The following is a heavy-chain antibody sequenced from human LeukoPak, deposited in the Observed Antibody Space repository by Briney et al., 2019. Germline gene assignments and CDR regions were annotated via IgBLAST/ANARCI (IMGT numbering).Heavy chain of an antibody. CDR1: VGSNNNYY. CDR3: ARGLPYLY. D-gene: IGHD2-21*02. V-gene: IGHV4-59*01. J-gene: IGHJ4*02. Sequence: SVTLSLTCTVSVGSNNNYYWSWIRQPPGKGLVWIGYIYYRGSTNYNPSLKSRVTFSVDTSKNQFSLKLNSVTAADTAVYYCARGLPYLYWGQGTLVTVSS. CDR2: IYYRGST.